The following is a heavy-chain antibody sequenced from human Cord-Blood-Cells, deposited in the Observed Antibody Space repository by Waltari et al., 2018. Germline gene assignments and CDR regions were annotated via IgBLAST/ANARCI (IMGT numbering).Heavy chain of an antibody. CDR3: ARARNFDY. CDR1: GYTFTGYY. J-gene: IGHJ4*02. Sequence: QVQLVQSGAEVKKPGASVKVSCKASGYTFTGYYMHWVRQAPGQGLEWMGWINPTSGGTNYAQKFQGRVTRTRDTSSSTAYMELSRLRSDDTAVYYCARARNFDYWGQGTLVTVSS. CDR2: INPTSGGT. V-gene: IGHV1-2*02.